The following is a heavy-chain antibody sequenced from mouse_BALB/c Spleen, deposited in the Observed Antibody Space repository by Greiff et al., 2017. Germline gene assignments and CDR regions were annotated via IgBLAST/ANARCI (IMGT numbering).Heavy chain of an antibody. V-gene: IGHV5-12-2*01. J-gene: IGHJ4*01. D-gene: IGHD2-9*01. CDR2: ISNGGGST. CDR3: AKSFCGYEVYAMDY. Sequence: EVKLVESGGGLVQPGGSLKLSCAASGFTFSSYTMSWVRQTPEKRLEWVGYISNGGGSTYYTDTVKGRFTISTDTAKNTLYLQMSSLKAEDTAMYYCAKSFCGYEVYAMDYWGQGTSVTVSS. CDR1: GFTFSSYT.